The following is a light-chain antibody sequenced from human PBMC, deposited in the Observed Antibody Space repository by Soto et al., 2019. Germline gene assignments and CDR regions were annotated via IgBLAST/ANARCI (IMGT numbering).Light chain of an antibody. CDR3: LQYGSAPRA. CDR2: DTA. Sequence: EIVLTQSPGTLSLSPGERATLSCRASQSISVRHLAWYQQKPGQIPRLLIFDTASRAIGIPDRFSGSGSGTDFTLTIGRLEPEDFAVYYCLQYGSAPRAFGQGTKVQIK. CDR1: QSISVRH. J-gene: IGKJ1*01. V-gene: IGKV3-20*01.